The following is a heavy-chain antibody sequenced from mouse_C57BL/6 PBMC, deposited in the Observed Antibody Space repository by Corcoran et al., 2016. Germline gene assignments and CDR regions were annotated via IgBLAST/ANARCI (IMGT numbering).Heavy chain of an antibody. Sequence: QVQLQQPGAELVKPGASVKMSCKASGYTFPSYWITWVKQRPGQGLEWIGDIYPGSGSTNYNEKFKSKATLTVDPSSSTADMQLSSLPSEDSAVYYWASAGYSNPWFAYWGQGTLVTVSA. CDR1: GYTFPSYW. CDR2: IYPGSGST. V-gene: IGHV1-55*01. J-gene: IGHJ3*01. CDR3: ASAGYSNPWFAY. D-gene: IGHD2-5*01.